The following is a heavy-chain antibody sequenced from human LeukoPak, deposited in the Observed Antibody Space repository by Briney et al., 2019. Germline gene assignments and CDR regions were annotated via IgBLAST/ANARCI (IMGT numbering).Heavy chain of an antibody. CDR1: GYTFTGYY. D-gene: IGHD3-22*01. J-gene: IGHJ4*02. CDR2: INPNSGGT. Sequence: ASVKVSCKASGYTFTGYYMHWVRQAPGQGLEWMGWINPNSGGTNYAQKFQGRVTMTRDTSISTAYMELSRLRSDDTAVYYCARDFEANHYDSSGYYYPPPLYYFDYWGQGTLVTVSS. V-gene: IGHV1-2*02. CDR3: ARDFEANHYDSSGYYYPPPLYYFDY.